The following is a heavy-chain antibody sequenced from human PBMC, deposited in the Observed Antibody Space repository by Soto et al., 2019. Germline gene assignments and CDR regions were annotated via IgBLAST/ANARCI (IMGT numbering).Heavy chain of an antibody. V-gene: IGHV3-23*01. CDR3: AKPRETYSSGWYVGY. Sequence: GGSLRLSCAASGFTFSSYAMSWVGQAPGKGLEWVSAISGSGGSTYYADSVKGRFTISRDNSKNTLYLQMNSLRAEDTAVYYCAKPRETYSSGWYVGYWGQGTLVTVSS. D-gene: IGHD6-19*01. CDR1: GFTFSSYA. J-gene: IGHJ4*02. CDR2: ISGSGGST.